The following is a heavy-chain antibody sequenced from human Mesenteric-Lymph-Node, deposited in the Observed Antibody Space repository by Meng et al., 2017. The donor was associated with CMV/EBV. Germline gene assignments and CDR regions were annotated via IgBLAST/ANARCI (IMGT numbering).Heavy chain of an antibody. Sequence: GESLKISCAASGFTLSSYWMHWVRQAPGKGLVWVSRIYNDAGSTYYAESLKGRFTVSRDNAKNTLYLQMNSLTAEDTAVYYCATGYRSSWYRYFYGMDVWGQGTTVTVSS. CDR1: GFTLSSYW. CDR3: ATGYRSSWYRYFYGMDV. J-gene: IGHJ6*02. CDR2: IYNDAGST. V-gene: IGHV3-74*01. D-gene: IGHD6-13*01.